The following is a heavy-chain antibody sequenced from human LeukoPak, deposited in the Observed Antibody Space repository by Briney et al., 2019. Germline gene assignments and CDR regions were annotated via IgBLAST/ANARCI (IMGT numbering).Heavy chain of an antibody. CDR2: INPNSGGA. Sequence: GASVKVSCKASGYTFTGYYMHWVRQAPGQGLEWMGWINPNSGGANYAQKLQGRVTMTRDTSISTAYMELSRLRSDDTAVYYCARDGAYSGGWSGWTGNYAFDVWGQGTTVTVSS. D-gene: IGHD6-19*01. J-gene: IGHJ6*02. V-gene: IGHV1-2*02. CDR1: GYTFTGYY. CDR3: ARDGAYSGGWSGWTGNYAFDV.